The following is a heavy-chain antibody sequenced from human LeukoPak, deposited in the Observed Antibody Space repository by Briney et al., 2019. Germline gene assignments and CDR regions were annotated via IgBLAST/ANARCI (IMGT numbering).Heavy chain of an antibody. Sequence: SVEVSCKASGGTFSSYAISWVRQAPGQGLEWMGRIIPILGIANYAQKFQGRVTITADKSTSTAYMELSSLRSEDTAVYYCAIEITMVRGGPIYWGQGTLVTVSS. CDR1: GGTFSSYA. CDR3: AIEITMVRGGPIY. J-gene: IGHJ4*02. V-gene: IGHV1-69*04. CDR2: IIPILGIA. D-gene: IGHD3-10*01.